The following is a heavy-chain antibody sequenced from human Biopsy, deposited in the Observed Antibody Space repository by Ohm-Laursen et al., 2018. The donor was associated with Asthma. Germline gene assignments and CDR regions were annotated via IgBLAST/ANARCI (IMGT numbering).Heavy chain of an antibody. CDR2: ISSDGSAK. Sequence: SLSLSCTASGFSLSDYGMHWVRQSPGKGLEWVGLISSDGSAKYSPSAVKGPVTVSRDVSKSTLYLRLDDLTSEDTAVYYCAKDKYGRSSHLELWGRGTLVTVSA. CDR1: GFSLSDYG. J-gene: IGHJ5*02. V-gene: IGHV3-30*18. D-gene: IGHD3-10*01. CDR3: AKDKYGRSSHLEL.